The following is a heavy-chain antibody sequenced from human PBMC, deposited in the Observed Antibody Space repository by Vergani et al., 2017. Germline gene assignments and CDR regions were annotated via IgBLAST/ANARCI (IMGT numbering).Heavy chain of an antibody. CDR2: ISCNSGST. V-gene: IGHV3-9*01. Sequence: EVQLVESGGGLVQPGRSLRLSCAASGFTFDDYAMHWVRHAPGKGLEWVSGISCNSGSTGYADSVKGRFTISRDNAKNSLYLQMNSLRAEDTALYYCAKDVAAAGLDAFDIWGQGTMVTVSS. CDR3: AKDVAAAGLDAFDI. J-gene: IGHJ3*02. D-gene: IGHD6-13*01. CDR1: GFTFDDYA.